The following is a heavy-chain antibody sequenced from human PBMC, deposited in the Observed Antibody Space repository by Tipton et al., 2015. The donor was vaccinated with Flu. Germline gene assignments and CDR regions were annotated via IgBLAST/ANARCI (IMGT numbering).Heavy chain of an antibody. Sequence: TLSLTCTVSGGSISSDSYYWGWIRQPPGKGLEWIGSIYYSGSTYYNPSLKSRVTISVDTSKNQFSLKLSSVTAADTAVYYCARLRANYYDSSGYSDYWGQGTLVTVSS. CDR3: ARLRANYYDSSGYSDY. J-gene: IGHJ4*02. CDR1: GGSISSDSYY. V-gene: IGHV4-39*07. D-gene: IGHD3-22*01. CDR2: IYYSGST.